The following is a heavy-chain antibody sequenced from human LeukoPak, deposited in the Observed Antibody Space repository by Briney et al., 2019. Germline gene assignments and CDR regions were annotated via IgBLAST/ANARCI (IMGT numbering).Heavy chain of an antibody. CDR3: GRMVDYYYYMGV. D-gene: IGHD2-8*01. Sequence: SQTLSLTCALSGDSLSSNSAAWNWIRQSPTRGLEWLGRTYYRSKWYNDYAVSVKIRITINPHTSKNQFSLQLDSVTPEDTAVYYCGRMVDYYYYMGVWGNRATVTVSS. CDR1: GDSLSSNSAA. J-gene: IGHJ6*03. CDR2: TYYRSKWYN. V-gene: IGHV6-1*01.